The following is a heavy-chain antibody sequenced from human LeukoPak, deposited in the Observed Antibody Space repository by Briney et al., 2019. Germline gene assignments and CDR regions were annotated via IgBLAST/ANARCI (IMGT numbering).Heavy chain of an antibody. Sequence: SETLSLTCTVSGGSISSGSYYWSWIRQPAGKGLEWIGRIYTSGSTNYNPSLKSRVTISVDTSKNQFSLKLSSVTAADTAVYYCARTYLIAAAGDFWFDPWGQGTLVTVSS. CDR3: ARTYLIAAAGDFWFDP. D-gene: IGHD6-13*01. CDR1: GGSISSGSYY. CDR2: IYTSGST. V-gene: IGHV4-61*02. J-gene: IGHJ5*02.